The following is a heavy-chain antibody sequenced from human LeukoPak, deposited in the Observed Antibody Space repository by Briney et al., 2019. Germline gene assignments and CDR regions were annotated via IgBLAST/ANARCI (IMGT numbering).Heavy chain of an antibody. CDR1: GGSISSSSYY. CDR2: GCDSGNT. Sequence: SETLSLTCTVSGGSISSSSYYWGWIRQPQGKGVEWIESGCDSGNTYDNAALKNRITIWVDTSKNQFSLKLSSVTAADTAVYYCARHEWNYVTYFDFWGQGTRVTVSS. D-gene: IGHD1-7*01. V-gene: IGHV4-39*01. J-gene: IGHJ4*02. CDR3: ARHEWNYVTYFDF.